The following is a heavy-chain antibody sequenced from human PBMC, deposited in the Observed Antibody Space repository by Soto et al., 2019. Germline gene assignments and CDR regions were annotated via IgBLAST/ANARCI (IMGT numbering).Heavy chain of an antibody. CDR3: ARPSDYGDYDGYFDL. Sequence: QVQLVQSGAEVKKPGSSVKVSCKASGGTFSSYAISWVRQAPGQGLEWMGGIIPIFGTANYAQKFQGRVTITADKPTSPAYMLLTSLRSEDTSVYYCARPSDYGDYDGYFDLWGRGTLVTVSS. V-gene: IGHV1-69*06. J-gene: IGHJ2*01. D-gene: IGHD4-17*01. CDR2: IIPIFGTA. CDR1: GGTFSSYA.